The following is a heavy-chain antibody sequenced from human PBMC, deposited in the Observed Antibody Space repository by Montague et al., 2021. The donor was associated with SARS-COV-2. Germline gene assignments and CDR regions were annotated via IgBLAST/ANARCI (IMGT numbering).Heavy chain of an antibody. V-gene: IGHV4-38-2*02. CDR3: AKVACSHDTFDI. CDR2: IYHSGST. Sequence: SETLSLTCTVSGYSISTGYYWGWIRQPPGKGLEWIGTIYHSGSTYFNPSLKSRVTISVDTSKNQFSLNLSSVTAADTAVYYCAKVACSHDTFDIWAEGQWSPSLQ. D-gene: IGHD5-12*01. CDR1: GYSISTGYY. J-gene: IGHJ3*02.